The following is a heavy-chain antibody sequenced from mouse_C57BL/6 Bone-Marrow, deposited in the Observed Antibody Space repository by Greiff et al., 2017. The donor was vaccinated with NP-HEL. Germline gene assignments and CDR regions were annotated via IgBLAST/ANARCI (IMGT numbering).Heavy chain of an antibody. D-gene: IGHD1-1*01. J-gene: IGHJ2*01. CDR2: IDPENGDT. V-gene: IGHV14-4*01. CDR1: GFNIKDDY. Sequence: VQLQQSGAELVRPGASVKLSCTASGFNIKDDYMHWVKQRPEQGLEWIGWIDPENGDTEYASKFQGKATITADTSSNTAYLQLSSLTSEDTAVYYCTTGLYYYGKGYFDYWGQGTTLTVSS. CDR3: TTGLYYYGKGYFDY.